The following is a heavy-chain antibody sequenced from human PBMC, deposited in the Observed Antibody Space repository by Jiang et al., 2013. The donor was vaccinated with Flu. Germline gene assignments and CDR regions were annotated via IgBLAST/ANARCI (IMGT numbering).Heavy chain of an antibody. D-gene: IGHD5-12*01. CDR3: AAVKGMGSYSGYGLDY. J-gene: IGHJ4*02. Sequence: SGAEVKKPGTSVKVSCKASGFTFTSSAVQWVRQARGQRLEWIGWIVVGSGNTNYAQKFQERVTITRDMSTSTAYMELSSLRSEDTAVYYCAAVKGMGSYSGYGLDYWGQGTLVTVSS. V-gene: IGHV1-58*01. CDR1: GFTFTSSA. CDR2: IVVGSGNT.